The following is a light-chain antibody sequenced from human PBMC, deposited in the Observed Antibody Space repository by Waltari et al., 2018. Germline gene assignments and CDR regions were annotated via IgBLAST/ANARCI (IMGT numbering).Light chain of an antibody. V-gene: IGKV1-NL1*01. CDR2: GAS. J-gene: IGKJ2*01. CDR1: QGIWSS. CDR3: QQYYIIPYT. Sequence: DIQMTQSPSSLSASVGDRVTITCRATQGIWSSLAWYQQKPGKAPKLLLYGASRLESGVPSRFSGTESGTDYTLTISSLQPEDFATYYCQQYYIIPYTFGQGTKLEIK.